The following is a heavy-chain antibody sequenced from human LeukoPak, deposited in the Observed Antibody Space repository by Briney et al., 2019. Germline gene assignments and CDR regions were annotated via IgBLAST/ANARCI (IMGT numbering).Heavy chain of an antibody. CDR3: AKDVGDPIAVAFRYFDL. CDR1: GFTFSSYA. V-gene: IGHV3-23*01. J-gene: IGHJ2*01. Sequence: PGGSLRLSCAASGFTFSSYAMSWVRQAPGKGLEWVSAISGSGGSTYYADSVKGRFTISRDNSKNTLYLQMNSLRAEDTAVYYCAKDVGDPIAVAFRYFDLWGRGTLVTVSS. D-gene: IGHD6-19*01. CDR2: ISGSGGST.